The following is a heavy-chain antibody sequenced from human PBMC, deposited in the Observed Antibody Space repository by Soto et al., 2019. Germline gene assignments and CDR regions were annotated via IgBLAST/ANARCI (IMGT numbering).Heavy chain of an antibody. CDR3: APGGGYGDYAFDY. V-gene: IGHV3-30*03. D-gene: IGHD4-17*01. Sequence: QVQLVESGGGVVQPGRSLRLSCAASGFTFSSYGMHWVRQAPGKGLEWVAVISYDGSNKYYADSVKGRFTISRDNSKNRLYLQMTSLRAEDTAVYYCAPGGGYGDYAFDYWGQGTLVTVSS. CDR2: ISYDGSNK. J-gene: IGHJ4*02. CDR1: GFTFSSYG.